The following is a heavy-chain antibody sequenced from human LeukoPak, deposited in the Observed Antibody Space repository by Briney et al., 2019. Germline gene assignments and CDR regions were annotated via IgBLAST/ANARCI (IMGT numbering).Heavy chain of an antibody. D-gene: IGHD1-26*01. Sequence: SETLSLTCTVSGGSISSSSYYWGWIRQPPGKGLEWIGSIYYSGSTYYNPSLKSRVTISVDTSKNQFSLKLSSVTAADTAVYYCARDRRQLELRGDFDYWGQGTLVTVSS. CDR1: GGSISSSSYY. V-gene: IGHV4-39*07. CDR2: IYYSGST. J-gene: IGHJ4*02. CDR3: ARDRRQLELRGDFDY.